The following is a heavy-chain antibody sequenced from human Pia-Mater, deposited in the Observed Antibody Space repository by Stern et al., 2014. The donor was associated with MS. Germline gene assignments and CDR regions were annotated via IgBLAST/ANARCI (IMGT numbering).Heavy chain of an antibody. Sequence: VQLVESGGGVVQPGTPLRLSCVASGFTLRSCAMHRVRQAPGKGLEWVAAAPPDGSNKYYADSVKGRFTISRDNSQNTLYMQMSSLRPEDTAVYYCAKDRQYLTYFFDHWGQGSLVTVSS. CDR2: APPDGSNK. CDR1: GFTLRSCA. D-gene: IGHD2/OR15-2a*01. V-gene: IGHV3-30*18. J-gene: IGHJ5*02. CDR3: AKDRQYLTYFFDH.